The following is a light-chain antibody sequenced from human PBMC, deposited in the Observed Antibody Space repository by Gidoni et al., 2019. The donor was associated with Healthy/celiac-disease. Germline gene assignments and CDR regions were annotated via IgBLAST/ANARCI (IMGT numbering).Light chain of an antibody. Sequence: QLVLTQTHSASASLGAAVKLTCTLSSGRSSYAIAWHQQQPEKGPRYSMKLNSDGSHSQGDGIPDRFSGSSSGAERYLTISSLQSEDEADSCCQTWGTGIVVFGGGTKLTVL. CDR1: SGRSSYA. J-gene: IGLJ2*01. CDR2: LNSDGSH. CDR3: QTWGTGIVV. V-gene: IGLV4-69*01.